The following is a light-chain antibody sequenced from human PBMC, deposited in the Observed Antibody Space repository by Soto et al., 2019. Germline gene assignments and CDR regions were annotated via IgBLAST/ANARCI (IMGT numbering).Light chain of an antibody. V-gene: IGKV1-5*01. CDR3: QQSYSTPRT. Sequence: TQLTQSPSTLSSSVGDTVTLTCLASQSVSMWLAWFKQKPGKAPRLLSYGASNLESGVPSRFSGSGSGTQFTLTISSLQPEDAETYYCQQSYSTPRTFGQGTKVDIK. CDR1: QSVSMW. CDR2: GAS. J-gene: IGKJ1*01.